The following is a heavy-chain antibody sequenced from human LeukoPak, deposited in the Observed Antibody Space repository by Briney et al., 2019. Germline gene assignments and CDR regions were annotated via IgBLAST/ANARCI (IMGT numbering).Heavy chain of an antibody. CDR3: ARVVSGTLRLFDY. V-gene: IGHV1-69*04. J-gene: IGHJ4*02. D-gene: IGHD1-14*01. Sequence: GASVKVSCKASGGTFSSYAISWVRQAPGQGLEWMGRIIPILGIANYAQKFQGRVTITADKSTSTAYMELRSLRSDDTAVYYCARVVSGTLRLFDYWGQGTLVTVSS. CDR1: GGTFSSYA. CDR2: IIPILGIA.